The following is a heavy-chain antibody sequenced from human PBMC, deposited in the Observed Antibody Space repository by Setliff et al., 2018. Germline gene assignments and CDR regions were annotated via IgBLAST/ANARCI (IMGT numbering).Heavy chain of an antibody. J-gene: IGHJ5*02. Sequence: SETLSLTCTVSGGSISSGSYYWSWIRQPAGKGLEWIGRIYSSGSTKYNPSLKSRVTISGDTPKNQFSLKLSSVTAADTAVYYCARGAPGWELLSWFDPWGQGTRVTVSS. CDR3: ARGAPGWELLSWFDP. CDR1: GGSISSGSYY. D-gene: IGHD1-26*01. V-gene: IGHV4-61*02. CDR2: IYSSGST.